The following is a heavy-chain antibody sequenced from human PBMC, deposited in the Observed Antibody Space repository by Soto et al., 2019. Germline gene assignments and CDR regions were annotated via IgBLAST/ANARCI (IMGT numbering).Heavy chain of an antibody. CDR2: IIPIFGTA. Sequence: SVKVSCKASGGTFSSYAISWVRQAPGQGLEWMGGIIPIFGTANYAQKFQGRVTITADESTSTAYMELSSLRSEDTAVYYSARDPAGPHYYDSSGPYYFDYWGQGTLVTVSS. CDR3: ARDPAGPHYYDSSGPYYFDY. J-gene: IGHJ4*02. D-gene: IGHD3-22*01. CDR1: GGTFSSYA. V-gene: IGHV1-69*13.